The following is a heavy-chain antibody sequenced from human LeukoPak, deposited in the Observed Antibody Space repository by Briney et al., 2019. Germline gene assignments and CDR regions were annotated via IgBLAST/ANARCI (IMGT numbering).Heavy chain of an antibody. J-gene: IGHJ4*01. CDR3: ARLGLYTSSWYRYYYFDY. CDR1: GGSFNDYS. CDR2: INHSGST. Sequence: SETLSLTCGVHGGSFNDYSWTWIRQSPGKGLEWIGEINHSGSTTYNPSLKSRFTMSVDASKNQISLRLSSVTAADTAVYYCARLGLYTSSWYRYYYFDYWGQEPWSPSPQ. V-gene: IGHV4-34*01. D-gene: IGHD6-13*01.